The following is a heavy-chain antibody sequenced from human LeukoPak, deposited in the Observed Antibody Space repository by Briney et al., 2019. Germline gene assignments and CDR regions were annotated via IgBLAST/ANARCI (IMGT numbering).Heavy chain of an antibody. CDR3: VRAIPAAVLGAFDI. V-gene: IGHV3-74*01. D-gene: IGHD2-2*02. Sequence: GGSLRLSCVASGFTFSSYWVHWVRQAPGKRLLWVSRMNWDGSRTTYADSAKGRFAISRDNAKNSLYLQMNSLRAEDTAIYYCVRAIPAAVLGAFDIWGQGTMVTVSS. CDR2: MNWDGSRT. J-gene: IGHJ3*02. CDR1: GFTFSSYW.